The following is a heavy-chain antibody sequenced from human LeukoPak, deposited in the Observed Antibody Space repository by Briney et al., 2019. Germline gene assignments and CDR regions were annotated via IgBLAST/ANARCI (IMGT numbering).Heavy chain of an antibody. V-gene: IGHV4-31*11. CDR2: IYYSGST. J-gene: IGHJ4*02. Sequence: PSETLSLTCVVYGGSFSGYYWSWIRQHPGKGLEWIGYIYYSGSTYYNPSLKSRVTISVDTSKNQFSLKLSSVTAADTAVYYCARGIRGGNSQNFDYWGQGTLVTVSS. CDR1: GGSFSGYY. CDR3: ARGIRGGNSQNFDY. D-gene: IGHD4-23*01.